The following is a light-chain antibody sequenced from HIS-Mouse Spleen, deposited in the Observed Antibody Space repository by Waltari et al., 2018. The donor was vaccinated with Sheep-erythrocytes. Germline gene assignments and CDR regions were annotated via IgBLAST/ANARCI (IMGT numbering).Light chain of an antibody. V-gene: IGLV2-11*01. J-gene: IGLJ1*01. Sequence: QSALTQPASVSGSPGQVITIPCTGTSSDVGGYNYVPWYQQHPGKAPKLMIYDVSKRPSGVPDRFSGSKSGNTASLTISGLQAEDEADYYCCSYAGSYNYVFGTGTKVTVL. CDR3: CSYAGSYNYV. CDR1: SSDVGGYNY. CDR2: DVS.